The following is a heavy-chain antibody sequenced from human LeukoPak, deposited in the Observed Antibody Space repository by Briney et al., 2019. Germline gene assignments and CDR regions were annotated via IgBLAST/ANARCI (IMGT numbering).Heavy chain of an antibody. CDR1: GGSFSDFH. V-gene: IGHV4-34*01. J-gene: IGHJ2*01. CDR3: ARGKVTRDWYFDL. Sequence: SETLSLTCTVYGGSFSDFHWSWIRLPPGKGLEWIGEINHSGNTNYNPSLKSRVTISIDTSKNQFSLKLSSVTAADAAVYYCARGKVTRDWYFDLWGRGTLVTVSS. CDR2: INHSGNT. D-gene: IGHD4-17*01.